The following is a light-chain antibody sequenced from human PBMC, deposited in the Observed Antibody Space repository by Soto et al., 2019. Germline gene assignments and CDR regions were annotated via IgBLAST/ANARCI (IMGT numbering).Light chain of an antibody. V-gene: IGKV3-20*01. J-gene: IGKJ2*03. CDR2: AVS. Sequence: DIVLTQSPGTLSLSPGERATLSCRASQSVDSRYLAWYQQKPGQAPRLVIHAVSRRATGIPDRFSGSGSGTDFTLTTSRLEPEDFAEYYCQQYGNSPRYSFGQGTYLEIK. CDR3: QQYGNSPRYS. CDR1: QSVDSRY.